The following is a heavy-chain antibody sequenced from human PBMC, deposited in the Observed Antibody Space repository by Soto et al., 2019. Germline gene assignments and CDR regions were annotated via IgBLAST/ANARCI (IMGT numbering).Heavy chain of an antibody. D-gene: IGHD3-10*01. CDR2: IDPSDSYT. J-gene: IGHJ6*02. V-gene: IGHV5-10-1*01. CDR3: ATVLFGDYYYYGMDV. Sequence: PGESLKISCKGSGYSFISYLISWVRQMPGKGLEWMGRIDPSDSYTNYSPSFQGHVTISADKSIGTAYLQWSSLKASDTAMYYCATVLFGDYYYYGMDVWGQGTTVTVSS. CDR1: GYSFISYL.